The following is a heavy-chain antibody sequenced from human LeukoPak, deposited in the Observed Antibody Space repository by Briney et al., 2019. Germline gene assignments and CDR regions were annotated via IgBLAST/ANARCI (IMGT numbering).Heavy chain of an antibody. V-gene: IGHV3-30*02. CDR2: IRYDGSNK. Sequence: GGSLRLSCAASGFTFSSYGMHWVRQAPGKGLEWVAFIRYDGSNKYYADSVKGRFTISRDNSKNTLYLQMNSLRAEDTAVYYCAKDTLLWFGEFTFDYWGQGTLVTVSS. J-gene: IGHJ4*02. CDR1: GFTFSSYG. D-gene: IGHD3-10*01. CDR3: AKDTLLWFGEFTFDY.